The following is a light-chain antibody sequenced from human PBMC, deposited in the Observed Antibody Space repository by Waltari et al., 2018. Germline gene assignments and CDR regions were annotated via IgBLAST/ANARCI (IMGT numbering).Light chain of an antibody. Sequence: EIEMTQSPATLSVFPGERATLSCRASQSIRSNLAWYQHKPDQAPRLLIYGASTRATGIPARFSGSGSGTEFTLTISSLQSEDFAVYFCQQYDNWLGTFGQGTKVEIK. J-gene: IGKJ1*01. CDR2: GAS. V-gene: IGKV3-15*01. CDR1: QSIRSN. CDR3: QQYDNWLGT.